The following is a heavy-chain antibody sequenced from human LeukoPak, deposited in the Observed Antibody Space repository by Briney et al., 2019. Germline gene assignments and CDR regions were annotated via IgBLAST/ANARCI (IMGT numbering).Heavy chain of an antibody. CDR2: INPNSGGT. Sequence: ASVKVSCKASGYTFTSYGISWVRQAPGQGLEWMGWINPNSGGTNYAQKFQGRATMTRDTSISTAYMELSRLRSDDTAVYYCARPGTRHIAARRGVLDYWGQGTLVTVSS. CDR1: GYTFTSYG. D-gene: IGHD6-6*01. CDR3: ARPGTRHIAARRGVLDY. V-gene: IGHV1-2*02. J-gene: IGHJ4*02.